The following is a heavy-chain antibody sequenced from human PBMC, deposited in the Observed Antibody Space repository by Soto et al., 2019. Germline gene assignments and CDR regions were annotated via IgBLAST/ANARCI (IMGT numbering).Heavy chain of an antibody. D-gene: IGHD2-2*01. CDR1: GGSISSSNYY. Sequence: SETLSLTCYVSGGSISSSNYYWAWILHPPGKGLERIGSIYYIRNTYYNPSLKSRVTMSVDTSKHQFSLKVTSVPAADTAIYYCAREYQPNGYHYEYSCKGTKVIISS. J-gene: IGHJ4*02. CDR3: AREYQPNGYHYEY. CDR2: IYYIRNT. V-gene: IGHV4-39*01.